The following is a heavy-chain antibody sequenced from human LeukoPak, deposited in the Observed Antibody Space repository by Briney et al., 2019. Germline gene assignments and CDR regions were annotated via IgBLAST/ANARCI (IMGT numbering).Heavy chain of an antibody. CDR3: ARYDDSSGYSFDY. CDR1: GFTVSSNY. CDR2: IYSGGST. Sequence: PGGSLRLSCAASGFTVSSNYMSWVRQAPGKGLEWVPVIYSGGSTYYADSVKGRFTISRDNSKNTLYLQMNSLRAEDTAVYYCARYDDSSGYSFDYWGQGTLVTVSS. J-gene: IGHJ4*02. D-gene: IGHD3-22*01. V-gene: IGHV3-66*01.